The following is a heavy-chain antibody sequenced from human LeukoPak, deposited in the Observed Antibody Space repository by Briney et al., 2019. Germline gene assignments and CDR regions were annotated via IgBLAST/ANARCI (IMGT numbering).Heavy chain of an antibody. Sequence: PGRSLRLSCAASGFTFDDYAMHWVRQAPGKGLEWVSGISWNSGSIGYADSVKGRFSISRDNAKNSLYLHMNSLRAEDTALYYCTKVHSSSWYGSFDYFDYWGQGTLVTVSS. CDR3: TKVHSSSWYGSFDYFDY. J-gene: IGHJ4*02. V-gene: IGHV3-9*01. CDR2: ISWNSGSI. D-gene: IGHD6-13*01. CDR1: GFTFDDYA.